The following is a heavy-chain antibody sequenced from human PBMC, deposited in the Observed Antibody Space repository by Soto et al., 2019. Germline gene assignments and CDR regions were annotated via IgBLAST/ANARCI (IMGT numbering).Heavy chain of an antibody. V-gene: IGHV3-30-3*01. D-gene: IGHD1-1*01. Sequence: QVQLVESGGGVVQPGRSLRLSCAASRFAFSDYAVHWVRQAPGKGLEWVAVIAYDGSNKYYADSVKGRFTISRDNSKNTLYLQMNSLRPEDTAVYYWGRDWKGSTSFYGMDVWGQGTKVTVSS. CDR3: GRDWKGSTSFYGMDV. CDR2: IAYDGSNK. CDR1: RFAFSDYA. J-gene: IGHJ6*02.